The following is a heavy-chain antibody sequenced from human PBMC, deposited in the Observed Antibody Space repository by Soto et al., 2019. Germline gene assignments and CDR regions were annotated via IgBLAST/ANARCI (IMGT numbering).Heavy chain of an antibody. CDR2: IKQDGSEE. D-gene: IGHD3-3*01. Sequence: DVQLAESGGGLVQPGGSLRLSCVASGQTFNRYWMSWVRQAPGKGLEWVANIKQDGSEEYYVDSVKGRFTISRDNATKSLYLQMTSLRAEDTAMYYCVRAPFDSWSIDSYGMAVWGQGTRVIVS. J-gene: IGHJ6*02. CDR1: GQTFNRYW. V-gene: IGHV3-7*03. CDR3: VRAPFDSWSIDSYGMAV.